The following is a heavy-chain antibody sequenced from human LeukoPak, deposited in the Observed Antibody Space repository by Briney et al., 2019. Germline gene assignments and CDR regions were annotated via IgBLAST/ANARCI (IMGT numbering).Heavy chain of an antibody. J-gene: IGHJ4*02. CDR3: ARPITMVRGLIQDY. Sequence: ASVKVSCKASGYTLTGYYMHWVRQAPGQGLEWMGWINPNSGGTNYAQKFQGRVTMTRDTSISTAYMELSRLRSDDTAVYYCARPITMVRGLIQDYWGQGTLVTVSS. D-gene: IGHD3-10*01. V-gene: IGHV1-2*02. CDR2: INPNSGGT. CDR1: GYTLTGYY.